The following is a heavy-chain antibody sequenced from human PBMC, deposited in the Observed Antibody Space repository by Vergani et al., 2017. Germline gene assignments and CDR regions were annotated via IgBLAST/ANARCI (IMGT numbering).Heavy chain of an antibody. D-gene: IGHD3-22*01. CDR2: ISSSRSTI. CDR3: ARAAYFYDSSVYYSVIDY. V-gene: IGHV3-48*01. CDR1: GFPFSSYG. Sequence: EVQLVESGGGLVQPGGSLRLSCAASGFPFSSYGMNWVRQAPGKGLEWVSYISSSRSTIYYVDSVKGRFTISRDNAKNSLYLQMNSLRAEDTAVYYCARAAYFYDSSVYYSVIDYWGQGTLVTVSS. J-gene: IGHJ4*02.